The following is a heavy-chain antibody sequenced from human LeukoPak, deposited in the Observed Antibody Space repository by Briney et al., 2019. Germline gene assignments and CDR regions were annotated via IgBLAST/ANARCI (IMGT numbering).Heavy chain of an antibody. D-gene: IGHD3-10*01. V-gene: IGHV1-69*05. J-gene: IGHJ6*03. CDR3: ARDRHGLSGARGPIPSYYYYYNMDV. CDR2: VIPLFATT. Sequence: SVKVSCKASGGTFSNYAFSWVRQAPGQGLEWMGGVIPLFATTNYAQRFQGRVTITTDESTGTAYMELSSLRSEDTAVYYCARDRHGLSGARGPIPSYYYYYNMDVWGKGTTVTVSS. CDR1: GGTFSNYA.